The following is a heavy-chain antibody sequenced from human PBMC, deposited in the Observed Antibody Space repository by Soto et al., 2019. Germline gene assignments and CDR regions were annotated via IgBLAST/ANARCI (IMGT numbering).Heavy chain of an antibody. Sequence: PGGSLRLSCAASGFTFSNAWMSWVRQAPGKGLEWVGRIKSKTDGGTTDYAAPVKGRFAISRDDSRTTLYMQMNSLKTEDTAVYYCTTGRGEDYFDSWGQGTLVTVSS. J-gene: IGHJ4*02. CDR2: IKSKTDGGTT. V-gene: IGHV3-15*01. CDR1: GFTFSNAW. CDR3: TTGRGEDYFDS.